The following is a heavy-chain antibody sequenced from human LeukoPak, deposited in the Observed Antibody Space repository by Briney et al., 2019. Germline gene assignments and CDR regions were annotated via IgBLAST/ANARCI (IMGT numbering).Heavy chain of an antibody. CDR3: ARVGYCSSTSCYGGAYCYYYYYMDV. CDR2: IYYSGST. CDR1: GGSISSYY. Sequence: SETLSLTCTVSGGSISSYYWSWIRQPPAKGLEWIGYIYYSGSTNYNPSLKSRVTISVDTSKNQFSLKLSSVTAAHTAVYYCARVGYCSSTSCYGGAYCYYYYYMDVWGKGTTVTVSS. J-gene: IGHJ6*03. D-gene: IGHD2-2*01. V-gene: IGHV4-59*01.